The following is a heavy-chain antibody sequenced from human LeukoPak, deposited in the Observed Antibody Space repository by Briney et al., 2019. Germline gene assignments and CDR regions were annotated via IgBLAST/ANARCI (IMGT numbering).Heavy chain of an antibody. Sequence: GGSLRLSCAASGFTFSSYSMNWGGQAPGKGLVWFSSISSSSSYIYYADSVKGRFTISRDNAKNSLYLQMNSLRAEDTAVYYCASEVVTPVHFLDYWGQGTLVTVSS. V-gene: IGHV3-21*01. CDR3: ASEVVTPVHFLDY. CDR1: GFTFSSYS. D-gene: IGHD4-23*01. J-gene: IGHJ4*02. CDR2: ISSSSSYI.